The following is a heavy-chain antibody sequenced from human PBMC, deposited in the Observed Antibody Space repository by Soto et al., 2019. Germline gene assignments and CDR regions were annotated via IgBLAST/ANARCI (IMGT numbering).Heavy chain of an antibody. J-gene: IGHJ6*02. D-gene: IGHD6-13*01. CDR1: GYTFTSYG. CDR3: ASPAAAASWGYYYYYGMDV. CDR2: ISAYNGNT. V-gene: IGHV1-18*01. Sequence: VASVKVSCKASGYTFTSYGISWVRQAPGQGLEWMGWISAYNGNTNYAQKLQGRVTMTTDTSTSTAYMELRSLRSDDTAVYYCASPAAAASWGYYYYYGMDVWGQGTTVTVSS.